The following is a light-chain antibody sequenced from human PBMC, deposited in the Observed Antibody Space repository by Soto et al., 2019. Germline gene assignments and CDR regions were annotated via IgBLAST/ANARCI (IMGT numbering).Light chain of an antibody. V-gene: IGKV3-20*01. J-gene: IGKJ1*01. CDR2: GAS. CDR1: QSVSSSY. CDR3: QQYGSSPPT. Sequence: ENVLTQSPGTLSLSPGERATLSCRASQSVSSSYLAWYQQKPGQAPRLLIYGASSRATGIPDRFSGSGSVTDFTLTIIRLEPEDFAVYYFQQYGSSPPTFGQGTKVDIK.